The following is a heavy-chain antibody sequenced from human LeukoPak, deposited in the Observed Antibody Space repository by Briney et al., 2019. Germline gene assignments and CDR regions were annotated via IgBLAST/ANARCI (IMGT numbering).Heavy chain of an antibody. CDR2: ISAADGDNT. D-gene: IGHD3-22*01. CDR1: GFTFDDYA. V-gene: IGHV3-23*01. J-gene: IGHJ4*02. Sequence: GGSLRLSCAASGFTFDDYAMHWVRQAPGKGLEWVSVISAADGDNTYYADSVKGRFSISRDNSNYTLHLQMNSLRAEDTAVFYCAKFKGHYYYDSSGYCDNWGQGTLVTVSS. CDR3: AKFKGHYYYDSSGYCDN.